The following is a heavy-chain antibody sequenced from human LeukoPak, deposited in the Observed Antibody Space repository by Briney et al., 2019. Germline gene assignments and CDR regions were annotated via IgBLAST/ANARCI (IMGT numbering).Heavy chain of an antibody. V-gene: IGHV3-30*02. Sequence: GGSLRLSCAASGFTFSSYGMHWVRQAPGKGLEWVAFIRYDGSNKYYADSVKGRFTISRDNSKNTLYLQMNSLRAEDTAVYYCAKSQRVLEGNAFDIWGQGTMVTVSS. CDR1: GFTFSSYG. CDR2: IRYDGSNK. J-gene: IGHJ3*02. CDR3: AKSQRVLEGNAFDI. D-gene: IGHD2-8*02.